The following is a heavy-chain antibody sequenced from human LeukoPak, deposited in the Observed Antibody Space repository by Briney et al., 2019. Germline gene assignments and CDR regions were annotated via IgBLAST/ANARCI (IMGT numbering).Heavy chain of an antibody. J-gene: IGHJ4*02. V-gene: IGHV3-30*04. CDR3: VRDDRGYSGYHFDY. D-gene: IGHD5-12*01. Sequence: GGSLRLSCAASGFTFSSYSMHWVRQAPGKGLEWVAFISNDGRNKNYADSVQGRFTISRDNSKDTLYLQMNSLRAEDTAVYYCVRDDRGYSGYHFDYWGQGTLVTVSS. CDR1: GFTFSSYS. CDR2: ISNDGRNK.